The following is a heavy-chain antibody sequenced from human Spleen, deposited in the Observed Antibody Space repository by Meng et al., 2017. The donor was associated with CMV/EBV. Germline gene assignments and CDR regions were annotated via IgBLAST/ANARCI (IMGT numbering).Heavy chain of an antibody. CDR3: ARLLVGSGSYYALKYYFDY. CDR2: IYPGDSDT. V-gene: IGHV5-51*01. D-gene: IGHD3-10*01. CDR1: GYSFTSYW. Sequence: GESLKISCKGSGYSFTSYWIGWVRQMPGKGLEWMGIIYPGDSDTRYSPSFQGQVTISADKSISTAYLQWSSLKASDTAMYYCARLLVGSGSYYALKYYFDYWGQGTLVTVSS. J-gene: IGHJ4*02.